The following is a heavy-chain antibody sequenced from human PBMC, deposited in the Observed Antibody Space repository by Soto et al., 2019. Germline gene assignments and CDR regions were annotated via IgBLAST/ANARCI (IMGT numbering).Heavy chain of an antibody. D-gene: IGHD2-8*02. CDR3: SRGSASTGLLAY. CDR1: GGTFSSYA. J-gene: IGHJ4*02. Sequence: GASVKVSCKASGGTFSSYAISWVRQAPGQGLEWMGGIIPIFGTANYAQKFQGRVTITADESTSTAYMELSSLRSEDTAVYDCSRGSASTGLLAYSGRGTLDTGSA. CDR2: IIPIFGTA. V-gene: IGHV1-69*13.